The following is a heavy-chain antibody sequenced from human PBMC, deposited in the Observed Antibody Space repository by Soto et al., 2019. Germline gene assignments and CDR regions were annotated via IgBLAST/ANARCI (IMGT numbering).Heavy chain of an antibody. V-gene: IGHV1-69*12. CDR1: GGTFSSYA. J-gene: IGHJ2*01. CDR2: IIPIFGTA. Sequence: QVQLVQSGAEVKKPGSSVKVSCKASGGTFSSYAISWVRQTPGQGLEWMGGIIPIFGTANYAQKFQGRVTITADESTSTAYMELSSLRSEDTAVYYCARDVVVVTAPHWYFDLWGRGTLVTVSS. D-gene: IGHD2-21*02. CDR3: ARDVVVVTAPHWYFDL.